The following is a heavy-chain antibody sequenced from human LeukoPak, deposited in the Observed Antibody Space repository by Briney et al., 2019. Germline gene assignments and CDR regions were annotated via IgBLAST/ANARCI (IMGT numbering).Heavy chain of an antibody. CDR3: ARVYELREEDYYYYYMDV. V-gene: IGHV3-48*03. Sequence: GGSLRLSCAASGFTFSSYEMNWVRQAPGKGLEWVSYISSSGNTIYYADSVKGRFTISRDNAKNSLYLQMNSLRAEDTALYYCARVYELREEDYYYYYMDVWGKGTTVTVSS. CDR2: ISSSGNTI. J-gene: IGHJ6*03. D-gene: IGHD5/OR15-5a*01. CDR1: GFTFSSYE.